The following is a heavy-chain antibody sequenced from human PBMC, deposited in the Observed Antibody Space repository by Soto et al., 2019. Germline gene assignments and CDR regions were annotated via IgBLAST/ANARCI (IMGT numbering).Heavy chain of an antibody. CDR2: ISGSSSFI. J-gene: IGHJ4*02. D-gene: IGHD6-19*01. V-gene: IGHV3-21*06. CDR3: ARDWSSSDWFPHIDY. CDR1: GFTFRSYS. Sequence: GGSLRLSCAASGFTFRSYSMNWVRQAPGKGLEWVSSISGSSSFIYSADSVKGRFTISRDNAKNSLYVQMNSLRAEDTAVYYCARDWSSSDWFPHIDYWGQGTLVTVSS.